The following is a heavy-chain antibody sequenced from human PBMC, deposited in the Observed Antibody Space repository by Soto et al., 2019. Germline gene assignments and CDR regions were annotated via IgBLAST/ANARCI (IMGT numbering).Heavy chain of an antibody. V-gene: IGHV3-53*04. D-gene: IGHD4-17*01. CDR2: IYSGGST. CDR1: GFTVSSNY. J-gene: IGHJ4*02. CDR3: ASHSYGDYPWYFDY. Sequence: EVQLVESGGGLVQPGGSLRLSCAASGFTVSSNYMSWVRQAPGKGLEWVSVIYSGGSTYYADSVKGRFTISRHNSKNTLYLQMNSLRAEDTAVYYCASHSYGDYPWYFDYWGQGTLVTVSS.